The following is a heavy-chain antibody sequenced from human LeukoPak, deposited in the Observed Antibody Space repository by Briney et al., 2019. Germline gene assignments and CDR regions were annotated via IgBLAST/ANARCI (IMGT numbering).Heavy chain of an antibody. CDR3: TRESGKFDY. Sequence: GGSLRLSCVAPGLPIADFAMHWVRQAPGKGLEWVSLISGDGVSTFYADSVKGRFSISRDNSKNSLSLEMNSPRAEDTAMYYCTRESGKFDYWGQGTLVAVSS. CDR1: GLPIADFA. CDR2: ISGDGVST. V-gene: IGHV3-43*02. J-gene: IGHJ4*02.